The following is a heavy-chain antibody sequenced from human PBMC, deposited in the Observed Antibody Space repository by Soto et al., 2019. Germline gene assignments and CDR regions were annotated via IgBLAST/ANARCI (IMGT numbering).Heavy chain of an antibody. Sequence: ASETLSLTCTVSGASITSGHYYWSWVRHHPGKGLEWIGNIFYTYSGSTLYNPSLKSRVTISVDTSKNQFSLKLSSVTAADTAVYYCARLPAVANWFDPWGQGTLVTVSS. CDR1: GASITSGHYY. J-gene: IGHJ5*02. D-gene: IGHD2-15*01. V-gene: IGHV4-31*03. CDR3: ARLPAVANWFDP. CDR2: IFYTYSGST.